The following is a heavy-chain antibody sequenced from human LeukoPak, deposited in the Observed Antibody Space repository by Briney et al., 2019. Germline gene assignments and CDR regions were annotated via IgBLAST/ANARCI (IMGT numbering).Heavy chain of an antibody. V-gene: IGHV3-33*01. D-gene: IGHD4-23*01. CDR1: GFTFSSYG. CDR3: ARQKRRVTTVVNGVLDY. Sequence: GRSLRLSCAASGFTFSSYGMHWVRQAPGKGLEWVAVIWYDGSNKYYADSVKGRFTISRDNSKNTLYLQMNSLRAEDTAVYYCARQKRRVTTVVNGVLDYWGQGMLVTVSS. J-gene: IGHJ4*02. CDR2: IWYDGSNK.